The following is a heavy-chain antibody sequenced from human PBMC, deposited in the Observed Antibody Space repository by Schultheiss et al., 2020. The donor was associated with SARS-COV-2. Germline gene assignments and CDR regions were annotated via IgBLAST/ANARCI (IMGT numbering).Heavy chain of an antibody. Sequence: GESLKISCAASGFTFSSYAMHWVRQAPGKGLEWVAVISYDGSNKYYADSVKGRFTISRDNSKNTLYLQMNSLRAEDTAVYYCAKFEAAAGSGPFQYYFDYWGQGTLVTVSS. J-gene: IGHJ4*02. CDR1: GFTFSSYA. D-gene: IGHD6-13*01. V-gene: IGHV3-30*07. CDR2: ISYDGSNK. CDR3: AKFEAAAGSGPFQYYFDY.